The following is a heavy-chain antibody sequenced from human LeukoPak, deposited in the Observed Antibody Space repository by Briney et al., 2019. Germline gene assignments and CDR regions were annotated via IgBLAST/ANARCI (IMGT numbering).Heavy chain of an antibody. CDR3: AGGQLTPNWFDP. Sequence: SETLSLTCTVSGGSISSYYWSWIRQPPGKGLEWIGYIYYSGSTNYNPSLKSRVTISVDTSKNQFSLKLSSVTAADTAVYYCAGGQLTPNWFDPWGQGTLVTVPS. J-gene: IGHJ5*02. CDR2: IYYSGST. D-gene: IGHD6-13*01. CDR1: GGSISSYY. V-gene: IGHV4-59*01.